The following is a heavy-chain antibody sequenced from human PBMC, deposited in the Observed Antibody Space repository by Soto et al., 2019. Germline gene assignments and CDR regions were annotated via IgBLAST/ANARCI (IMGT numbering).Heavy chain of an antibody. CDR3: ARSSGRRHVFTFDYGLDV. J-gene: IGHJ6*02. V-gene: IGHV3-11*03. CDR1: GFSVGDNY. Sequence: QVQLLESGGGLVEPGGSLRLSCAASGFSVGDNYMTWIRQAPGKGLEWLSYSSSSGGYTNYPDSVKGRFTISRDNTKNSLYLQMDSLRAEDTAVYFCARSSGRRHVFTFDYGLDVWGQGTTVTVSS. CDR2: SSSSGGYT. D-gene: IGHD3-16*01.